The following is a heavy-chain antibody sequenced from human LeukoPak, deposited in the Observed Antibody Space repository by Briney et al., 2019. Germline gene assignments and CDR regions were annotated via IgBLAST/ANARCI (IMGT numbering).Heavy chain of an antibody. J-gene: IGHJ4*02. CDR2: VNPNSGNT. CDR3: ARGAWTSSFDY. CDR1: GYTFTSYD. Sequence: ASVKVSCKASGYTFTSYDVNWVRQATGQGLEWMGWVNPNSGNTAHAQNFQGRVTMTSDTSINTAYMELSSLRSEDTAVYYCARGAWTSSFDYWGQGALVTVSS. V-gene: IGHV1-8*01. D-gene: IGHD6-6*01.